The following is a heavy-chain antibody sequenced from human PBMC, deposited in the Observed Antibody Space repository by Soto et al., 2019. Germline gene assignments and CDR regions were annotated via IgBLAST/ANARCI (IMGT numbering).Heavy chain of an antibody. Sequence: SETLSLTCSVSGDSISNSRFYWAWIRQPPGEGLEWIGSIYHTGNAYYNPSLKSRVTISVDTSKNQFSLKLTSVTAVDTAVYYCARREIEGPIDCWGQGTLVTVSS. CDR3: ARREIEGPIDC. CDR2: IYHTGNA. D-gene: IGHD1-26*01. CDR1: GDSISNSRFY. V-gene: IGHV4-39*07. J-gene: IGHJ4*02.